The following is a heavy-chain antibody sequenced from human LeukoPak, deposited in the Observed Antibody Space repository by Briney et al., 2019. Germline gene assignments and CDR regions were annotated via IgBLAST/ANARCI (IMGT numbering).Heavy chain of an antibody. CDR2: ISSSSSYI. Sequence: GGSLRLSCAASGFTFSSYSMNWVRQAPGKGLEWVSSISSSSSYIYYADSVKGRFTISRDNAKNSLYLQMNSLRAEDTAVYYCASNSGLLWFGELQPWHYGMDVWGQGTTVTVSS. V-gene: IGHV3-21*01. CDR1: GFTFSSYS. J-gene: IGHJ6*02. D-gene: IGHD3-10*01. CDR3: ASNSGLLWFGELQPWHYGMDV.